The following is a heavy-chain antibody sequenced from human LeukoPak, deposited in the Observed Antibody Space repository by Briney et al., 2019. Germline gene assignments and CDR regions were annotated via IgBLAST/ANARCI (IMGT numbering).Heavy chain of an antibody. Sequence: SETLSLTCTVSGYSISSGYYWGWIRQPPGKGLEWIGYIYYSGSTNYNPSLKSRVTISVDTSKNQFSLKLSSVTAADTAVYYCARHHVSGGSITMIVWRAFDIWGQGTMVTVSS. J-gene: IGHJ3*02. CDR3: ARHHVSGGSITMIVWRAFDI. V-gene: IGHV4-38-2*02. D-gene: IGHD3-22*01. CDR1: GYSISSGYY. CDR2: IYYSGST.